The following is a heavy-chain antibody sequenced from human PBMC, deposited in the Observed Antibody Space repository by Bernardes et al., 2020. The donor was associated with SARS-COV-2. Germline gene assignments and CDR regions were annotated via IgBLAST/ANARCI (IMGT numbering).Heavy chain of an antibody. CDR2: FDPEDGET. Sequence: SVQVSCKVSGYTLTELSMHWVRQAPGKGLEWMGGFDPEDGETIYAQKFQGRVTMTEDTSTDTAYMELSSLRSEDTAVYYCATGASLVRTNWFDPWGQGTLVTVSS. J-gene: IGHJ5*02. V-gene: IGHV1-24*01. CDR1: GYTLTELS. D-gene: IGHD3-10*01. CDR3: ATGASLVRTNWFDP.